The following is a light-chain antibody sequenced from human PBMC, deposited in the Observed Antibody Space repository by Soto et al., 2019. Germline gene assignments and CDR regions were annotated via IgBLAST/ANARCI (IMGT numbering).Light chain of an antibody. CDR2: AAS. Sequence: IQMTQSPSSLSASVGDRVTITCRASQSISTYLNWYQHKPGKAPKLLIYAASSLQSGVPSRFSGSGSGTDFTLTISSLKHEDFATYYCLQDYNYPRTFGQGTKVDIK. CDR3: LQDYNYPRT. J-gene: IGKJ1*01. V-gene: IGKV1-6*01. CDR1: QSISTY.